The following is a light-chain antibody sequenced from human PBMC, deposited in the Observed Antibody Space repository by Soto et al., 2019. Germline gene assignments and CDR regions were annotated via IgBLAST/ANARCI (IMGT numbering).Light chain of an antibody. J-gene: IGKJ1*01. Sequence: EIVLTQSAATLSLSPGERATLSCRASQSVSSYLAWYQQKPGQAPRLLIYDASTRATGIPARFSGSGSGTEFTLTISSLQSEDFAVYYCQQYNNWPPWTFGKGTKVDIK. V-gene: IGKV3-15*01. CDR3: QQYNNWPPWT. CDR1: QSVSSY. CDR2: DAS.